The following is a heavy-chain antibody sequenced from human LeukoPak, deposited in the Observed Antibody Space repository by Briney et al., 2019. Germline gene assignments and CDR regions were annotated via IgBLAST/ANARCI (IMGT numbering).Heavy chain of an antibody. J-gene: IGHJ6*03. Sequence: GGSLRLSCEASGFSFADHYMSWIRQAPGKGLEWVSYMSNSGSIIYYADSVKGRFTISRDNTKTFLYLQMNGLRDEDTAVYYCARLGFGEYYFYYYMDVWGKGTAVTVSS. CDR3: ARLGFGEYYFYYYMDV. V-gene: IGHV3-11*01. D-gene: IGHD3-10*01. CDR1: GFSFADHY. CDR2: MSNSGSII.